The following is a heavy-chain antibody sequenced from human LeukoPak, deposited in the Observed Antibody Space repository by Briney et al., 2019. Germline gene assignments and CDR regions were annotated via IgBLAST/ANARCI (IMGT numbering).Heavy chain of an antibody. V-gene: IGHV3-21*01. CDR3: ARDRAVAGIGGEDFDY. CDR1: GFTFSSYS. D-gene: IGHD6-19*01. Sequence: GESLRLSCAASGFTFSSYSMNWVRQAPGKGLEWVSSISSSSSYIYYADSVKGRFTISRDNAKNSLYLQMNSLRAEDTAVYYCARDRAVAGIGGEDFDYWGQGTLVTVSS. CDR2: ISSSSSYI. J-gene: IGHJ4*02.